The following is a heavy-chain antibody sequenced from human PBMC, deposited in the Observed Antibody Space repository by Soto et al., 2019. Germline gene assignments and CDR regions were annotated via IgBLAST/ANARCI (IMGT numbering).Heavy chain of an antibody. CDR1: GFDFINYA. CDR2: ISGSAVST. Sequence: EVQLLESGGGLVQPGGSLRLSCAASGFDFINYAITWVRQAPGKGLEWVSAISGSAVSTYYADSVKGRFTISRDNSRNTLYLQMNSLRAEDTAVYYCAKSIVATIARDHWGQGTLVTVSS. D-gene: IGHD5-12*01. V-gene: IGHV3-23*01. J-gene: IGHJ5*02. CDR3: AKSIVATIARDH.